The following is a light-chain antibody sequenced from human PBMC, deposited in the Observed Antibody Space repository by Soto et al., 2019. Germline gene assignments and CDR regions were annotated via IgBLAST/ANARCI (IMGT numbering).Light chain of an antibody. J-gene: IGKJ1*01. CDR3: QQYNSVPWT. Sequence: QMTQSPSTLSASVGDRVTITCRASQTIHSWLAWYQQRPGQAPKVLIYDASNLEVGVPSRFSGSGSGTEFTLTISSLQPDDFATYYCQQYNSVPWTCGHGTKVEIK. CDR1: QTIHSW. CDR2: DAS. V-gene: IGKV1-5*01.